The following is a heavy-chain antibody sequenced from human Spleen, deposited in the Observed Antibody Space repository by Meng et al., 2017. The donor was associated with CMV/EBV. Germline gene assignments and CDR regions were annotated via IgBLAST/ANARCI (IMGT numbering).Heavy chain of an antibody. Sequence: GESLKISCAASGFTFSAYAMNWVRQAPGKGLEWVASISTTSTYIYYADSVKGRFTISRGNAKNSVYLQMNSLSAEDTGVYYCARSWDGMDVWGQGTTVTVSS. V-gene: IGHV3-21*01. J-gene: IGHJ6*02. CDR1: GFTFSAYA. D-gene: IGHD6-13*01. CDR2: ISTTSTYI. CDR3: ARSWDGMDV.